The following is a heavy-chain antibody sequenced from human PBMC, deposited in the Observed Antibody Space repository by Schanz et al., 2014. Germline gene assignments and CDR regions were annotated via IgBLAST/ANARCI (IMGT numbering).Heavy chain of an antibody. CDR3: ARSTYYHILTGQTHTRVDVRYFDL. V-gene: IGHV3-21*02. Sequence: EVLLVESGGGLVTPGESLRLSCAASGFTFSSYSMNWVRQAPGKGLEWVSSVSHGGTYIYYADSVRGRFTISRDNAKNSLFLQMHSLRADDTAVYYCARSTYYHILTGQTHTRVDVRYFDLWGRGTLVTVSS. CDR2: VSHGGTYI. D-gene: IGHD3-9*01. J-gene: IGHJ2*01. CDR1: GFTFSSYS.